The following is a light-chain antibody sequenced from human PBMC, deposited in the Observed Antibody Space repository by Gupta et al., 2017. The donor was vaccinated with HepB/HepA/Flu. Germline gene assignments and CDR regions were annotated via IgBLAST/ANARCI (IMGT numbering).Light chain of an antibody. Sequence: EIVLTQSPGTLSLSPGEGATLSCRASQSVSSSYLAWYQRKPGQAPRLLIYGTSSRATGIPDRFSGSGSGTDFTLTISRLEPEDFAVYYCQQYGSSPPMCSFGQGTKLEIK. J-gene: IGKJ2*04. CDR1: QSVSSSY. CDR2: GTS. V-gene: IGKV3-20*01. CDR3: QQYGSSPPMCS.